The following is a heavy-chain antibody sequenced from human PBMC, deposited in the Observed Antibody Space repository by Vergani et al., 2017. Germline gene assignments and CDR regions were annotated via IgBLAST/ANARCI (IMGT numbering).Heavy chain of an antibody. V-gene: IGHV3-72*01. J-gene: IGHJ4*02. D-gene: IGHD3-16*01. CDR2: IRNKANDYTT. CDR3: TRDRLDDSYAYFDY. Sequence: EVQVVESGGGLVQPGGSLRLSCAASGFIFSDPYMDWVRQAPGKGLEWVGRIRNKANDYTTQYAASVKGRFTISRDDSKSIAYLQMSSLKAEDTAVYYCTRDRLDDSYAYFDYWGQGTLVTVSP. CDR1: GFIFSDPY.